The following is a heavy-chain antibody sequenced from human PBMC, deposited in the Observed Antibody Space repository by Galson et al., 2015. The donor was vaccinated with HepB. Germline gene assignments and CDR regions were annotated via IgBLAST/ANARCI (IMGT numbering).Heavy chain of an antibody. J-gene: IGHJ6*03. CDR1: GYTFTSYA. D-gene: IGHD6-19*01. CDR2: INAGNGNT. V-gene: IGHV1-3*01. Sequence: SVKVSCKASGYTFTSYAMHWVRQAPGQRLEWMGWINAGNGNTKYSQKFQGRVTITRDTSASTAYMELSSLRSEDTAVYYCARGGGIAVAGKDYYYYMDVWGKGTTVTVSS. CDR3: ARGGGIAVAGKDYYYYMDV.